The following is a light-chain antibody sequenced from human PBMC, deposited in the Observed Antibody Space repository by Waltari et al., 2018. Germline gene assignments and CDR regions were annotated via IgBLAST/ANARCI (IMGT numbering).Light chain of an antibody. CDR3: LQHNSYPFT. CDR1: QGVRVD. CDR2: AAS. Sequence: DIQMTQSPSSLSASVGDRVTITFRASQGVRVDLGWYQQKPGRAPKRLIYAASRLQSGVPSRFSGSGSGTEFTLTISSLEPEDFGTYYCLQHNSYPFTFGPGTKVDIK. J-gene: IGKJ3*01. V-gene: IGKV1-17*01.